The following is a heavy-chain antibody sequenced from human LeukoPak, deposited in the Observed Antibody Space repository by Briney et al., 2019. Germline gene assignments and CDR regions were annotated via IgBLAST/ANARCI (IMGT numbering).Heavy chain of an antibody. D-gene: IGHD5-18*01. CDR1: GGSISSGDYY. Sequence: PSQTLSLTCTVSGGSISSGDYYWSWIRQPPGKGLEWIGEINHSGSTNYNPSLKSRVTISVDTSKNQFSLKLSSVTAADTAVYYCARSAATRYSYGDYWGQGTLVTVSS. CDR3: ARSAATRYSYGDY. CDR2: INHSGST. J-gene: IGHJ4*02. V-gene: IGHV4-30-4*01.